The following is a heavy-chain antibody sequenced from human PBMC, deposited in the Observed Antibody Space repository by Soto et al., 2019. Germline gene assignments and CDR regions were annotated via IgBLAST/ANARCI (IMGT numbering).Heavy chain of an antibody. Sequence: QVQLVQSGAEVKKPGASVKVSCKASGYTFASYYMHWVRQAPGQGLEWMGIINPSGGSTSYAQKFQGRVTMTRDTSTSTVYMELSSLRSEDTAVYYCARDGYNNYFDYWGQGTLVTVSS. D-gene: IGHD5-12*01. V-gene: IGHV1-46*01. CDR2: INPSGGST. CDR3: ARDGYNNYFDY. J-gene: IGHJ4*02. CDR1: GYTFASYY.